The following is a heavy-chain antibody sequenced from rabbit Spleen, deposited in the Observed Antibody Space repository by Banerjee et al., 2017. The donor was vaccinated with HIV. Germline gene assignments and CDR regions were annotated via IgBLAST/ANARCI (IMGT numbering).Heavy chain of an antibody. Sequence: QDQLEESGGDLVKPEGSLTLTCTAAEFSFNSGYDMCWVRQAPGKGLEWIACIYAGSSSNTYSATWAKGRFTISKTSSTTVTLQMTSLTAADTATYFCARDTSTSFSTYGMDLWGPGTLVTVS. CDR2: IYAGSSSNT. CDR3: ARDTSTSFSTYGMDL. V-gene: IGHV1S45*01. J-gene: IGHJ6*01. CDR1: EFSFNSGYD. D-gene: IGHD1-1*01.